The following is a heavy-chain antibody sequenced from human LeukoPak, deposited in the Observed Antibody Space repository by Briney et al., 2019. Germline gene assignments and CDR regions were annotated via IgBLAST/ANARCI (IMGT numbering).Heavy chain of an antibody. CDR2: ISDSGAGT. CDR3: AIITYDY. Sequence: PGGSLRLSCAASGLTFSSYAMSWVRQAPGKGLEWVSSISDSGAGTYYADSVKGRFTISRDNSKNTLYLQMNSLRAEDTAVYYCAIITYDYWGQGTLVTVSS. V-gene: IGHV3-23*01. CDR1: GLTFSSYA. J-gene: IGHJ4*02. D-gene: IGHD3-10*01.